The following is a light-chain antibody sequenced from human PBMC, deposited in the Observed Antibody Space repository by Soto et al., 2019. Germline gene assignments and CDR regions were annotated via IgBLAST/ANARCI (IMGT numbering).Light chain of an antibody. CDR2: GAS. Sequence: EIVITPFPATLSVSPGERATLSCRAGQSVSSNLAWYQQKPGQAPRLLIYGASTRATGIPARFSGSGSGTEFTLTISSLQSEDFAVYYCQQYNNWPPLTFGGGTKVDIK. CDR1: QSVSSN. CDR3: QQYNNWPPLT. V-gene: IGKV3-15*01. J-gene: IGKJ4*01.